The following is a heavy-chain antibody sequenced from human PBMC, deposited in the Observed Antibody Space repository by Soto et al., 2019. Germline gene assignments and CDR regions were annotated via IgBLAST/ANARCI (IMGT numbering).Heavy chain of an antibody. CDR3: AMNAIFGVVTGLDY. CDR1: GASISSMSHY. J-gene: IGHJ4*02. Sequence: QVQLQESGPGLVRPSETLSLTCTVSGASISSMSHYWSWIRQSPGKGLEWIGYMYITGSTNYNPTLKMRMSTSLDTAKHQFSMKLSSVTAADTGVYYCAMNAIFGVVTGLDYWGQGSLVTVSP. D-gene: IGHD3-3*01. V-gene: IGHV4-61*01. CDR2: MYITGST.